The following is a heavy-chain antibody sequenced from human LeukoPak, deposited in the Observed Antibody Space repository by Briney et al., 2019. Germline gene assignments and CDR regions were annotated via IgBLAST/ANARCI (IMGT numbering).Heavy chain of an antibody. D-gene: IGHD3-10*01. CDR2: IHNSGIT. Sequence: SETLSLTCAVSGGPFSGYFWSWIRQSPGKGLEWIGEIHNSGITNSNPSLSSRVTISEDTSENHFYLNLSSVTAADTAVYYCARRYYYNMGSFPFDFWGQGTLVTVSS. J-gene: IGHJ4*02. CDR3: ARRYYYNMGSFPFDF. CDR1: GGPFSGYF. V-gene: IGHV4-34*01.